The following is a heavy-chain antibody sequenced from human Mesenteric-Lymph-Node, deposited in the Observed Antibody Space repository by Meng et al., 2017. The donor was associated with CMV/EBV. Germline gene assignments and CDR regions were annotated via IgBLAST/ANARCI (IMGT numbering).Heavy chain of an antibody. Sequence: ESLKISCAASGFTFSSYAMSWVRQPPGKGLEWIGEINHSGSTNYNPSLKSRVTISVDTSKNQFSLKLSSVTAADTAVYYCARLGYCSSTSCPDYWGQGTLVTVSS. V-gene: IGHV4-34*01. D-gene: IGHD2-2*01. CDR1: GFTFSSYA. J-gene: IGHJ4*02. CDR3: ARLGYCSSTSCPDY. CDR2: INHSGST.